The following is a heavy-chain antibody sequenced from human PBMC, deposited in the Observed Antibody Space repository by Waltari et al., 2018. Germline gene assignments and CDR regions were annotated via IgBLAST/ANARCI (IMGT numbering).Heavy chain of an antibody. J-gene: IGHJ4*02. V-gene: IGHV3-23*01. CDR3: AKDRYGSGSYYDY. Sequence: EVQLLESGGGLVQPGGSLRLSCAASGFTFSSYAMSWVRQAPGKGLEWVSAISGSGGSTYYADSVKGRFTISRDNSKNTLYLQMNILRAEDTAVYYCAKDRYGSGSYYDYWGQGTLVTVSS. CDR1: GFTFSSYA. D-gene: IGHD3-10*01. CDR2: ISGSGGST.